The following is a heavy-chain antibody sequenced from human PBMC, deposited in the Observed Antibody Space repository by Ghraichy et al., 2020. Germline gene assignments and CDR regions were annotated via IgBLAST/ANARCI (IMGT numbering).Heavy chain of an antibody. CDR1: GFTFSSYG. V-gene: IGHV3-33*01. Sequence: GESLNISCAASGFTFSSYGMHWVRQAPGKGLEWVAVIWYDGSNKYYADSVKGRFTISRDNSKNTLYLQMNSLRAEDTAVYYCARDRTGTASYMDVWGKGTTVTVSS. J-gene: IGHJ6*03. CDR2: IWYDGSNK. D-gene: IGHD1-1*01. CDR3: ARDRTGTASYMDV.